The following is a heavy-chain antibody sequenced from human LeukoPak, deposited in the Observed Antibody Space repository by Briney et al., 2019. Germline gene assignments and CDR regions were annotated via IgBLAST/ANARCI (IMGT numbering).Heavy chain of an antibody. Sequence: SETLSLTCAVSGXSISSGGYSWSWIRQPPGKGLEWIGYIYHSGSTYSDPSLRSRVTISVHRSKNQFSLKLSSVTAADTAVYYCARASVAASGYYFDYWGQGTLVTVSS. V-gene: IGHV4-30-2*01. CDR1: GXSISSGGYS. J-gene: IGHJ4*02. CDR3: ARASVAASGYYFDY. D-gene: IGHD6-19*01. CDR2: IYHSGST.